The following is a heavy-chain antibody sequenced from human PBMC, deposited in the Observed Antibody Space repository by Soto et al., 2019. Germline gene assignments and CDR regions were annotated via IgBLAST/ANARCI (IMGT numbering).Heavy chain of an antibody. CDR1: GFTCSSYG. CDR2: IWYDGSNK. V-gene: IGHV3-33*01. D-gene: IGHD5-18*01. J-gene: IGHJ6*02. Sequence: VQLVESGGGVVQPGRSLRLSCAASGFTCSSYGMHWVRQAPGKGLEWVAVIWYDGSNKYYADSVKGRFTISRDNSKNTLYLQMNSLRAEDTAVYYCARELRGYSYFAYYGMDVWGQGTTVTVSS. CDR3: ARELRGYSYFAYYGMDV.